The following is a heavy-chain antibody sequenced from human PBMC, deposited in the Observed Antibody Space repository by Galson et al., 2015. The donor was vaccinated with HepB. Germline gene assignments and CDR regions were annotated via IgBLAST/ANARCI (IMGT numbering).Heavy chain of an antibody. J-gene: IGHJ4*02. D-gene: IGHD6-13*01. V-gene: IGHV3-48*01. CDR1: GFTFSSYS. CDR2: ISSSSSTI. CDR3: ARDFPHSSSYRGGFDY. Sequence: SLRLSCAASGFTFSSYSMNWVRQAPRKGLEWVSYISSSSSTIYYADSVKGRFTISRDNAKNSLYLQMNSLRAEDTAVYYCARDFPHSSSYRGGFDYWGQGTLVTVSS.